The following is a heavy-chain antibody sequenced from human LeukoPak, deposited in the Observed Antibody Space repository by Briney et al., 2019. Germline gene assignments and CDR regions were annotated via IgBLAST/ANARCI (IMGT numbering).Heavy chain of an antibody. CDR3: ARQGTSGSYLTGLDV. CDR1: GGSFSGYY. Sequence: SETLSLTCAVYGGSFSGYYWSWIRQPPGKGLEWIGEINHSGSTNYNPSLKSRVTISVDTSKNQFSLKLSSVTAADTAVYYCARQGTSGSYLTGLDVWGQGTTVTVSS. J-gene: IGHJ6*02. V-gene: IGHV4-34*01. D-gene: IGHD3-22*01. CDR2: INHSGST.